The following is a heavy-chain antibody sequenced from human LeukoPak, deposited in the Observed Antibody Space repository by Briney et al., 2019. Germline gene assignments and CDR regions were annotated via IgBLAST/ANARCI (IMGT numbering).Heavy chain of an antibody. CDR1: GFTFSSYA. J-gene: IGHJ6*02. Sequence: GGSLRLSCAASGFTFSSYAMSWVRQAPGKGLEWVSAISGSGGSTYYADSVKGRFTISRDNAKNSLYLQMNSLRAEDTAVYYCARDESIAVAGYYYYYGMDVWGQGTTVTVSS. CDR3: ARDESIAVAGYYYYYGMDV. CDR2: ISGSGGST. D-gene: IGHD6-19*01. V-gene: IGHV3-23*01.